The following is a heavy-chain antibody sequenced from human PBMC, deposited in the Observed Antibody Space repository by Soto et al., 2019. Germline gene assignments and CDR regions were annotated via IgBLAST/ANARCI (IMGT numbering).Heavy chain of an antibody. Sequence: QLQLQESGPGLLKPSETLSLTCTASGDSISNSKYYWGWIRQPPGKGLEWLGYIYYGGSTSYSPSLKSRITMSVDKTTEEFSLRLTSVTAADTAVYYWARHQIDWGRLYTDSWGQGTLVTVSS. D-gene: IGHD7-27*01. CDR2: IYYGGST. CDR1: GDSISNSKYY. CDR3: ARHQIDWGRLYTDS. V-gene: IGHV4-39*01. J-gene: IGHJ4*02.